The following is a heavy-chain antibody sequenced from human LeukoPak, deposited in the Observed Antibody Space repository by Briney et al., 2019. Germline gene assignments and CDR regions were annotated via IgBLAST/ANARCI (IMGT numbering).Heavy chain of an antibody. Sequence: SETLSLTCTASGGSISSSSYYWGWIRQPPGKGLEWIGSLHYSGSTYYNPSLKSRVTISVDTSKNQFSLKMSSVTAADTAVYYCARHPMDYGSGSYYDYWGQGTLVTVSS. J-gene: IGHJ4*02. V-gene: IGHV4-39*01. CDR1: GGSISSSSYY. CDR2: LHYSGST. CDR3: ARHPMDYGSGSYYDY. D-gene: IGHD3-10*01.